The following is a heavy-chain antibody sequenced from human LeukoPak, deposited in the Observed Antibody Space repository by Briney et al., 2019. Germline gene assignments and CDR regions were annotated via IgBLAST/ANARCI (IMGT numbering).Heavy chain of an antibody. Sequence: ASVKVSCKASGYTFTSYGISWVRQAPGQGLEWMGWISAYNGNTNYTQKLQGRVTMTTDTSTSTAYMELRSLRFDDTAVYYCARGQAGDIGDAFDIWGQGTMVTVSS. CDR1: GYTFTSYG. V-gene: IGHV1-18*01. CDR2: ISAYNGNT. J-gene: IGHJ3*02. D-gene: IGHD5-12*01. CDR3: ARGQAGDIGDAFDI.